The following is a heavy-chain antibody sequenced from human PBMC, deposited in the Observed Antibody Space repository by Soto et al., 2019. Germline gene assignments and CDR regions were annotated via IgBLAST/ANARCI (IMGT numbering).Heavy chain of an antibody. CDR1: GGTFSSYT. D-gene: IGHD2-2*01. V-gene: IGHV1-69*02. J-gene: IGHJ3*02. CDR2: IIPILGIA. Sequence: QVQLVQSGAEVKKPGSSVKVSCKASGGTFSSYTISWVRQAPGQGLEWMGRIIPILGIANYAQKFQGRVTITADKSTSTAYMELSSLRSEDTAVYYCASWSSDAMDLAAFYIWGQGTIVTVSS. CDR3: ASWSSDAMDLAAFYI.